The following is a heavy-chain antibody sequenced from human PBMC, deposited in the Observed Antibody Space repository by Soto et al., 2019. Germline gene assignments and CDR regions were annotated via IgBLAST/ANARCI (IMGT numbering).Heavy chain of an antibody. V-gene: IGHV3-23*01. CDR3: AKDRTSAGTTVRFDP. CDR2: ISGSGGST. D-gene: IGHD1-1*01. CDR1: GFTFSSYA. Sequence: PGGSLRLSCAASGFTFSSYAMSWVRQVSGKGLEWVSSISGSGGSTYYADSVKGRFTISRDNSKNTLSLLMNSLTAEDTAVYYCAKDRTSAGTTVRFDPWGQGTLVTVSS. J-gene: IGHJ5*01.